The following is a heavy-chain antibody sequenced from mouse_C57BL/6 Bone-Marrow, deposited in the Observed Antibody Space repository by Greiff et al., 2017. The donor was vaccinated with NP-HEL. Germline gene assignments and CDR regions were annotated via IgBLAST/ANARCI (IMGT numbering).Heavy chain of an antibody. CDR1: GYTFTDYY. Sequence: EVQLQQSGPELVKPGASVKISCKASGYTFTDYYMNWVKQSHGKSLEWIGDINPNNGGTSYNQKFKGKATLTVDKSSSTAYMELRSLTSEDSAVYYCARWDYGSSSYWYFDVWGTGTTVTVSS. V-gene: IGHV1-26*01. CDR3: ARWDYGSSSYWYFDV. CDR2: INPNNGGT. D-gene: IGHD1-1*01. J-gene: IGHJ1*03.